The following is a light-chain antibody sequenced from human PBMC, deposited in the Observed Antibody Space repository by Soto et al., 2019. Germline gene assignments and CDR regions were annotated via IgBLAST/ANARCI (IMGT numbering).Light chain of an antibody. V-gene: IGKV4-1*01. J-gene: IGKJ5*01. CDR1: QSILFNSNKKDY. Sequence: DIVTTQSPDSLAVSLGERATIHCKTSQSILFNSNKKDYLAWYKQKPGQPPKLLIYWASIRESGVPDRFSVIGSGTDFTLAVSSLQAEEVALDDCQQYYSSITCGQWTRREIK. CDR2: WAS. CDR3: QQYYSSIT.